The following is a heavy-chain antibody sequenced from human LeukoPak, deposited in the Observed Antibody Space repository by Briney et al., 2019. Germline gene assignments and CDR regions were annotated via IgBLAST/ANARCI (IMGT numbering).Heavy chain of an antibody. Sequence: PGGSLRLSCTASGFIFNSYWMGWVRQTPGKGLEWVATIKQDGSAKYYEDSVRGRFSISRDNAKNSLYLQMNSLRAEDTALYYCAIQFGVVIPYYFDYWGQGTLVTVSS. CDR1: GFIFNSYW. V-gene: IGHV3-7*03. CDR2: IKQDGSAK. CDR3: AIQFGVVIPYYFDY. D-gene: IGHD3-3*01. J-gene: IGHJ4*02.